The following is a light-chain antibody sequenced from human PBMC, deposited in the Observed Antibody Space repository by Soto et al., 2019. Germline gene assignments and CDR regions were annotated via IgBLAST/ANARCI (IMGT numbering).Light chain of an antibody. V-gene: IGLV1-40*01. CDR1: SSNIGAGYD. CDR2: GNS. J-gene: IGLJ2*01. Sequence: QSVLTQPPSVSGAPGQRVTISSTGSSSNIGAGYDVHWYQQLPGTAPKLLIYGNSNRPSGVPDRFSGSKSGTSASLAITGLQAEDEADYYCLFYDSSLSGSVFGGGTKVTVL. CDR3: LFYDSSLSGSV.